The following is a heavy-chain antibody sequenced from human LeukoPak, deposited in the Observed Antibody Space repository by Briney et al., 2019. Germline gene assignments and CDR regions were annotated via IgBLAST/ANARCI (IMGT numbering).Heavy chain of an antibody. D-gene: IGHD6-19*01. CDR1: GFTFSSYG. J-gene: IGHJ4*02. CDR2: IRYDGSNK. Sequence: GGSLRLSCAASGFTFSSYGMHWVRQAPGKGLEWVAFIRYDGSNKYYADSVKGRLTISRDNSKNTLYLQMNSLRAGDTAVYYCAKETYSSGWYELDYWGQGTLVTVSS. CDR3: AKETYSSGWYELDY. V-gene: IGHV3-30*02.